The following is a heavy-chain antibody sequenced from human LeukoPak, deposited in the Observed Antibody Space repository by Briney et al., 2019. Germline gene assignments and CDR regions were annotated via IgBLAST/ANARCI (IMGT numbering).Heavy chain of an antibody. CDR1: GYSFTSYW. CDR2: NYPGDSDT. CDR3: ARPLGTIQENDSPWWY. V-gene: IGHV5-51*01. J-gene: IGHJ4*02. D-gene: IGHD1-14*01. Sequence: GESLKISCKGSGYSFTSYWIGWVRQMPGKGLEWMGINYPGDSDTRYSPSFQGQVTISADKSISTAYLQWSSLKASDTAMYYCARPLGTIQENDSPWWYWGQGTLVTVSS.